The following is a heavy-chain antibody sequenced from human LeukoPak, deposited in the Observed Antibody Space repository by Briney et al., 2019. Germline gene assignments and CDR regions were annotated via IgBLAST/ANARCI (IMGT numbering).Heavy chain of an antibody. CDR1: GGTFSSYA. J-gene: IGHJ4*02. CDR3: AREYYYDSSGYYHVIDY. Sequence: SVKVSCKASGGTFSSYAISWVRQAPGQGLEWMGRIIPIFGTANYAQKFQGRVTVTTDESTSTAYMEPSSLRSEDTAVYYCAREYYYDSSGYYHVIDYWGQGTLVTVSS. CDR2: IIPIFGTA. D-gene: IGHD3-22*01. V-gene: IGHV1-69*05.